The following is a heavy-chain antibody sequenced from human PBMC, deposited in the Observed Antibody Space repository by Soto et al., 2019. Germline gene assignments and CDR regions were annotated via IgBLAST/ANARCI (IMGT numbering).Heavy chain of an antibody. V-gene: IGHV4-31*03. CDR2: IYYSGST. J-gene: IGHJ4*02. CDR1: GGSISSGFYY. D-gene: IGHD1-26*01. Sequence: SETLSLTCTFSGGSISSGFYYWSWIRQHPRQGLEWIGYIYYSGSTYYNPSLKSRVTISVDNTKNSVYLQMNSLRAEDTGVYYCARVAVGNTYLFDYWGQGTLVTVSS. CDR3: ARVAVGNTYLFDY.